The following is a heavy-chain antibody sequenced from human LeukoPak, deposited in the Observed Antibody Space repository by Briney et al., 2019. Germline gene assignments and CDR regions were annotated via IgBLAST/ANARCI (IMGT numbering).Heavy chain of an antibody. CDR2: ISSSSSYI. CDR3: ARDLWDVTTAYYYGMDV. J-gene: IGHJ6*02. V-gene: IGHV3-21*01. CDR1: GFTFSSYS. Sequence: GGSLRLSCAASGFTFSSYSMNWVRQAPGKGLEWVSFISSSSSYIHYADSLKGRFTISKDNAKNSLYLQMNSLRAEDTAVYYCARDLWDVTTAYYYGMDVWGQGTTVTVSS. D-gene: IGHD4-17*01.